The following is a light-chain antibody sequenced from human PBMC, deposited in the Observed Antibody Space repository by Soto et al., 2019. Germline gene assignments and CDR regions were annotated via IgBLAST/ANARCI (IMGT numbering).Light chain of an antibody. V-gene: IGKV2-24*01. CDR3: FQATQYPPYT. J-gene: IGKJ2*01. CDR2: KVS. CDR1: ESLLHSDGKTY. Sequence: DIVLTQTPLSSPVTLGQPASISCRSSESLLHSDGKTYLSWLQQRPGQPPRLLIYKVSNRLSGVPDGFSGGGAGTDFTLKISRVEADDVGVYYCFQATQYPPYTFGQGTKLEIE.